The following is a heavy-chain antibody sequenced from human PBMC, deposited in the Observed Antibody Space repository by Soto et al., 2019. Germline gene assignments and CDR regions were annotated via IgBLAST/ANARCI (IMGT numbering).Heavy chain of an antibody. CDR2: IYWNDDK. CDR3: AKSGSSGWYGWFDP. Sequence: QITLKESGPTLVKPTQTLTLTCIFSGFSLRTSGVGVGWIRQPPGKALEWLGFIYWNDDKRCSPSLKSRLTITKDTSKNQVVLTMTNMDPVDTATYYCAKSGSSGWYGWFDPWGQGTLVTVSS. V-gene: IGHV2-5*01. J-gene: IGHJ5*02. D-gene: IGHD6-19*01. CDR1: GFSLRTSGVG.